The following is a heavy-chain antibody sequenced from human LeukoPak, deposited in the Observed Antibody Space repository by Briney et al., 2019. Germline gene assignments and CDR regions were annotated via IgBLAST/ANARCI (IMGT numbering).Heavy chain of an antibody. CDR2: INPNSGGT. J-gene: IGHJ4*02. CDR1: GYTFTGYY. D-gene: IGHD3-22*01. V-gene: IGHV1-2*02. CDR3: ARVPPTPYDNYYLDY. Sequence: ASVKVSCKASGYTFTGYYMHWVRQAPGQGLEWMGWINPNSGGTNYAQKFQGRVTMTRDTSISTAYMELSRLRSDDTAVYYCARVPPTPYDNYYLDYWGQGTLVTVSS.